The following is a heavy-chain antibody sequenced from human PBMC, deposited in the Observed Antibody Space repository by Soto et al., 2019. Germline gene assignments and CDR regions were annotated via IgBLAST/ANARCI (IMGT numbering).Heavy chain of an antibody. CDR1: SGSISRTNNS. CDR2: IYYSGRT. D-gene: IGHD6-6*01. V-gene: IGHV4-39*01. Sequence: SETLSLPCPVPSGSISRTNNSWGGLRQPPGKGLEWIGTIYYSGRTYYNPSRKSRVPILVDTSKNQFSLNLSPVTAADTAVYYCARSFSTSAIPNWFDPWGQGTLVTVSS. J-gene: IGHJ5*02. CDR3: ARSFSTSAIPNWFDP.